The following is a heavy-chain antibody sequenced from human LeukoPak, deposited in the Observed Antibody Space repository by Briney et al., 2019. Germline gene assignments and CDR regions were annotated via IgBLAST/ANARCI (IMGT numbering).Heavy chain of an antibody. V-gene: IGHV3-48*03. Sequence: PAGGSLRLSCAASGFTFSSYEMNWVRRAPGKGLEWVSYISSSGSTIYYADSVKGRFTISRDNAKDSLYLQMNSLRAEDTAVYYCAREGTTVNTYRHNWFDPRGQGTLVTASS. CDR3: AREGTTVNTYRHNWFDP. CDR1: GFTFSSYE. CDR2: ISSSGSTI. D-gene: IGHD4-17*01. J-gene: IGHJ5*02.